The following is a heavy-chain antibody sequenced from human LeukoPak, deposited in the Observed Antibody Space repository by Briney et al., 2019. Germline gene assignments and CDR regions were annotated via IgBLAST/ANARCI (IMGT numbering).Heavy chain of an antibody. V-gene: IGHV1-58*02. J-gene: IGHJ4*02. CDR3: VMTAMSSGGLSGGLDY. D-gene: IGHD3-10*01. CDR2: IVVGSGNT. CDR1: GFTFPDSA. Sequence: SVKVSCKASGFTFPDSAIQWVRQARGQRLAWIGWIVVGSGNTNYAQKFQERVTITRDMSTSSAYMELSSLRSEDTAVYYCVMTAMSSGGLSGGLDYWGQGTLVTVSS.